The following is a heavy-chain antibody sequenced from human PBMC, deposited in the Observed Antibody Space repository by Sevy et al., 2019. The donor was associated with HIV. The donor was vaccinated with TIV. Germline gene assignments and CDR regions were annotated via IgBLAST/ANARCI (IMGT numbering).Heavy chain of an antibody. D-gene: IGHD4-17*01. CDR1: GFIFSKFA. CDR2: VSGNDGST. Sequence: GGSLRLSCAASGFIFSKFALSWVRQAPGRGLEWGSAVSGNDGSTYYAASVKGRFTISRDISENMLYLQMNSLSAEDTAVYYCAKDFSYGGNSWNFDFWGQGTLVTVSS. V-gene: IGHV3-23*01. J-gene: IGHJ4*02. CDR3: AKDFSYGGNSWNFDF.